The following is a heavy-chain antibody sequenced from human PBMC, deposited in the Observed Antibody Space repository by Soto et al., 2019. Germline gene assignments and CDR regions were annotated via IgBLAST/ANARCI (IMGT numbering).Heavy chain of an antibody. D-gene: IGHD3-22*01. CDR1: GYSFTIYW. CDR3: AREAYYDSSGYYGPIDY. Sequence: PGESLKISCKGSGYSFTIYWIGWVRQMPGKGLEWMGIIYPGDSDTRYSPSFQGQVTISADKSISTAYLQWSSLKASDTAMYYCAREAYYDSSGYYGPIDYWGQGTLVTVSS. J-gene: IGHJ4*02. CDR2: IYPGDSDT. V-gene: IGHV5-51*01.